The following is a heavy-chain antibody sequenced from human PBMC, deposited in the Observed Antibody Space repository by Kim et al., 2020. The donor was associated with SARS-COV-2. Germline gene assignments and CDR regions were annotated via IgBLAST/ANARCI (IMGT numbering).Heavy chain of an antibody. CDR3: ARQSSSSGWYDFDY. Sequence: GGSLRLSCAASGFTFSSYDMHWVRKATGKGLEWVSAIGTAGDTYYPGSVKGRFTISRENAKNSLYLQMNSLRAGDTAVYYCARQSSSSGWYDFDYWGQGTLVTVSS. V-gene: IGHV3-13*01. CDR2: IGTAGDT. CDR1: GFTFSSYD. J-gene: IGHJ4*02. D-gene: IGHD6-19*01.